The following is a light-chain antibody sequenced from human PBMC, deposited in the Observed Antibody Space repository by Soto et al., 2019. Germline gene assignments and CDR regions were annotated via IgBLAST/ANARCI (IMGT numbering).Light chain of an antibody. CDR1: GSDIGGYNY. V-gene: IGLV2-14*01. J-gene: IGLJ2*01. CDR2: EVS. CDR3: SSYASSSTI. Sequence: QSALTQPASVSGSHGQSITISCTGTGSDIGGYNYVSWYQQHPGKAPKLIIYEVSNRPSGVSNRFSGSKSGNTASLTISGLQAEDEADYYCSSYASSSTIFAGGTKLTVL.